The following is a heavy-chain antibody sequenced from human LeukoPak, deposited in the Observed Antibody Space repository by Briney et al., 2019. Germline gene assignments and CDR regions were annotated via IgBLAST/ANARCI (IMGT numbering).Heavy chain of an antibody. V-gene: IGHV4-61*08. CDR1: GVSVGSAGYY. Sequence: SETLSLTCSVSGVSVGSAGYYWTWIRQPPGKSLEWIGYMYYSGNSNYNPSLKSRVTMSLHPPKNQFYLKLTAVTAADTAVYCCARGGGYASPIGYWGQGALVTVSS. D-gene: IGHD5-12*01. CDR3: ARGGGYASPIGY. J-gene: IGHJ4*02. CDR2: MYYSGNS.